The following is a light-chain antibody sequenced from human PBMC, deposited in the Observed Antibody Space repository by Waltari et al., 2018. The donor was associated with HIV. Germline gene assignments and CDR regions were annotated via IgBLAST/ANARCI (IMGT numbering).Light chain of an antibody. CDR2: EVN. CDR1: SSDVGDYNY. V-gene: IGLV2-8*01. Sequence: QSALTQPPSASGSPGQSVTISCTGISSDVGDYNYVSWYQQHPGKAPQLMIYEVNKRPSGVPDRFSGSTSGNTASLTVSGLQAEDEADYYCSSYVGSNRVFGGGTKLTVL. J-gene: IGLJ3*02. CDR3: SSYVGSNRV.